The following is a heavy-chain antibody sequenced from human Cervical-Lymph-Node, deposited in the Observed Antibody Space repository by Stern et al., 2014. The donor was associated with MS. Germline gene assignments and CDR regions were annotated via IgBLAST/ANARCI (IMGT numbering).Heavy chain of an antibody. J-gene: IGHJ6*02. CDR2: IIPIFGTA. CDR1: GGTFSSYD. CDR3: ARGRIYSSGWYYDYYGMDV. D-gene: IGHD6-19*01. Sequence: VQLVQSGAEVKKPGASLKVSCKASGGTFSSYDITWVRQAPGKGLEWMAGIIPIFGTANYAQKFQGRVTITAAESTSTAYMELSILISEDTAVYYCARGRIYSSGWYYDYYGMDVWGQGTTVTVSS. V-gene: IGHV1-69*01.